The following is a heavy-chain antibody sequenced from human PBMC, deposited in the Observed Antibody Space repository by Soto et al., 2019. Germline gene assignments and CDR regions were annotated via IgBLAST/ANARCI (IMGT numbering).Heavy chain of an antibody. CDR2: IYSGGST. CDR1: GFTVSSNY. CDR3: ARGLGGGSAYFDY. D-gene: IGHD1-26*01. V-gene: IGHV3-53*01. Sequence: RGSLRLSCAASGFTVSSNYMSWVRQAPGKGLEWVSVIYSGGSTYYADSVKGRFTISRDNSKNTLYLQMNSLRAEDTAVYYCARGLGGGSAYFDYWGQGTLVTVSS. J-gene: IGHJ4*01.